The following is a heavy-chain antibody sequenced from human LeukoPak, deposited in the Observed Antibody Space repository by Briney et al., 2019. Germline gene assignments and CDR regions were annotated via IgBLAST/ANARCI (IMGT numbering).Heavy chain of an antibody. D-gene: IGHD1-1*01. V-gene: IGHV6-1*01. J-gene: IGHJ6*03. Sequence: SQTLSLTCAVSGDSVSSNSAAWHWIRQSPSRGLEWLGRTYYKSKWYNDYALSVKSQITINPDTSENQFSLHLSSVTAADTAVYYCARVVSPTGHYYYYYMDVWGKGTTVTVSS. CDR2: TYYKSKWYN. CDR3: ARVVSPTGHYYYYYMDV. CDR1: GDSVSSNSAA.